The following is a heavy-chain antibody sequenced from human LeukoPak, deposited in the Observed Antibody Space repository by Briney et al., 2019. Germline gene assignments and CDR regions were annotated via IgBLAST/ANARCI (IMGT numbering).Heavy chain of an antibody. Sequence: TGGSLRLSCAASGFTFSNYAMSWVRQAPGKGLEWVSATSGSGVSTYYADSVKGRFTISRDNSKNTLYLQMNSLRAEDTAVYYCAKMNYGGDSVDWYFDLWGRGTLVTVSS. J-gene: IGHJ2*01. D-gene: IGHD4-23*01. CDR3: AKMNYGGDSVDWYFDL. CDR1: GFTFSNYA. CDR2: TSGSGVST. V-gene: IGHV3-23*01.